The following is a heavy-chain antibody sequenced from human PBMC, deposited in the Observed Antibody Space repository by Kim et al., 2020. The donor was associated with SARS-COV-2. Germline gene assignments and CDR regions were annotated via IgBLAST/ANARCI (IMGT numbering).Heavy chain of an antibody. CDR2: ISYDGSNK. CDR1: GFTFSSYA. D-gene: IGHD4-17*01. CDR3: ARVPRGPVGDYETDY. V-gene: IGHV3-30-3*01. Sequence: GGSLRLSCAASGFTFSSYAMHWVRQAPGKGLEWVAVISYDGSNKYYADSVKGRFTISRDNSKNTLYLQMNSLRAEDTAVYYCARVPRGPVGDYETDYWG. J-gene: IGHJ4*01.